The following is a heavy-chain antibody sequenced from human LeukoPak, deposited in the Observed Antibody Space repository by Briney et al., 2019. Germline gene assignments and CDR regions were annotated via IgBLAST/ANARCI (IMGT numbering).Heavy chain of an antibody. CDR1: GYTFTNYG. J-gene: IGHJ4*02. D-gene: IGHD6-19*01. V-gene: IGHV1-18*01. CDR2: ISGYNGNT. CDR3: ATDRYSSGWYGY. Sequence: ASVKVSCKASGYTFTNYGISWVRQAPGQGLEWMGWISGYNGNTNSAQKLQGRVTMTTDTSTTTAYMELRSLRSDDTAVYYCATDRYSSGWYGYWGQGTLVTVSS.